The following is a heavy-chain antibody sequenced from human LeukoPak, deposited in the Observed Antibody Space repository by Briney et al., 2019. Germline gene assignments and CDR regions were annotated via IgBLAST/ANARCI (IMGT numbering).Heavy chain of an antibody. CDR2: IKSKTDGGTT. V-gene: IGHV3-15*01. CDR1: GFTFSSYW. J-gene: IGHJ3*02. Sequence: PGGSLRLSCAASGFTFSSYWMSWVRQAPGKGLEWVGRIKSKTDGGTTDYGAPVKGRFIISRDDSKNTLYLQMNGLKIDDTAVYYCITDPGEWEPIWGQGTMVTVSS. D-gene: IGHD1-26*01. CDR3: ITDPGEWEPI.